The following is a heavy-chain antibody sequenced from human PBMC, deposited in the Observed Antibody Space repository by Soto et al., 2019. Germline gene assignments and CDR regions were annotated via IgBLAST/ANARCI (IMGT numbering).Heavy chain of an antibody. CDR3: ASSDYGDYYWFDP. Sequence: SETLSLTCAVSGGSISSGGYSWSWIRQPPGKGLEWIGYIYYSGSTYYNPSLKSRVTISVDTSKNQFSLKLSSVTAADTAVYYCASSDYGDYYWFDPWGQGTLVTVS. CDR1: GGSISSGGYS. J-gene: IGHJ5*02. V-gene: IGHV4-30-2*02. CDR2: IYYSGST. D-gene: IGHD4-17*01.